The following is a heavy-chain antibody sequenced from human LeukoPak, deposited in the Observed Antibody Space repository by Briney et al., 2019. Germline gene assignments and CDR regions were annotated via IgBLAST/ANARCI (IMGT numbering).Heavy chain of an antibody. J-gene: IGHJ3*02. D-gene: IGHD3-22*01. V-gene: IGHV4-59*01. CDR1: GGSISSYY. CDR3: ARRANSGFDAFDI. CDR2: IYYSGST. Sequence: SETLSLTCTVSGGSISSYYWSWLRQPPGKGLEWIGYIYYSGSTNYNPSLKSRVTISVDTSKNQFSLKLSSVTAADTAVYYCARRANSGFDAFDIWGQGTMVTVSS.